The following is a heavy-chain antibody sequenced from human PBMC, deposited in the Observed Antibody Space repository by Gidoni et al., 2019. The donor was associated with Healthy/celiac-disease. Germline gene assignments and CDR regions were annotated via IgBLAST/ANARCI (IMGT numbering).Heavy chain of an antibody. CDR3: ARPTYCSSTSCDRGSYYGMDV. CDR2: IDPSDSYT. Sequence: GLEWMGRIDPSDSYTNYSPSFQGHVTISADKSISTAYLQWSSLKASDTAMYYCARPTYCSSTSCDRGSYYGMDVWGQGTTVTVSS. V-gene: IGHV5-10-1*01. D-gene: IGHD2-2*02. J-gene: IGHJ6*02.